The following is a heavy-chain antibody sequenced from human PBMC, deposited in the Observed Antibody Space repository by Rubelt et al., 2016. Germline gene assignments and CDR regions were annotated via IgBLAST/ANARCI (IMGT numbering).Heavy chain of an antibody. V-gene: IGHV1-58*01. CDR3: AADSGYGPSMDV. D-gene: IGHD5-12*01. Sequence: QMQLVQSGPEVKKPGTSVKVSCKASGFTFTSSAVQWVRQARGQRLEWIGWIVVGSGNTNYAKKFQERGTITREKAPSTAYMGLGSLRSEEPAVYYCAADSGYGPSMDVWGQGPRSPSP. CDR2: IVVGSGNT. CDR1: GFTFTSSA. J-gene: IGHJ6*02.